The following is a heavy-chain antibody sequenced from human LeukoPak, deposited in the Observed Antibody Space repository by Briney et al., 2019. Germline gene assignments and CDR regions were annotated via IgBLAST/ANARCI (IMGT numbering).Heavy chain of an antibody. J-gene: IGHJ4*02. CDR1: GFIFSSYA. Sequence: GGSLRLSCAASGFIFSSYAMSWVRQAPGKGLEWVSSLGTSGGSTHYADSVKGRFTISRDSSKNTLYLQMNSLRAEDTALYYCAKGGSNVDYWGQGALVTVSS. V-gene: IGHV3-23*01. D-gene: IGHD4-11*01. CDR2: LGTSGGST. CDR3: AKGGSNVDY.